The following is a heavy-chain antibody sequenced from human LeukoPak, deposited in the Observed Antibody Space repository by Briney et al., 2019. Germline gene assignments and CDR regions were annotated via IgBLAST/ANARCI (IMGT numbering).Heavy chain of an antibody. CDR2: IYWDDDK. Sequence: SGPTLVDPTQTLTLTCTFSGFSLSTSGVGVGWIRQPPGKALEWLALIYWDDDKRYSPSLKSRLTITKDTSKNQVVLTMTNMDPVDTATYYCARGNVDTAMGSIDYWGQGTLVTVSS. D-gene: IGHD5-18*01. CDR1: GFSLSTSGVG. J-gene: IGHJ4*02. V-gene: IGHV2-5*02. CDR3: ARGNVDTAMGSIDY.